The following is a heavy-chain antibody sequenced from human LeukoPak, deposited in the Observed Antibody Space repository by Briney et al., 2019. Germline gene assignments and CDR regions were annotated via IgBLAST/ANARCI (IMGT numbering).Heavy chain of an antibody. D-gene: IGHD2-2*01. V-gene: IGHV3-9*01. CDR1: GFTFYDYA. Sequence: PGGSLRLSCAASGFTFYDYAMHWVRHAPGKGLEWGSGISWNSGSIDYADSVKGRFTIARDNAKKSPHVQMNSLRAEDTALYYCAKTYCSSTSCYTDYWGQGTLVTVSS. J-gene: IGHJ4*02. CDR2: ISWNSGSI. CDR3: AKTYCSSTSCYTDY.